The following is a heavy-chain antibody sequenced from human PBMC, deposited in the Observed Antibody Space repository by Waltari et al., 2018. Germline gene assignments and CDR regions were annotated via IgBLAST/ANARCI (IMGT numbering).Heavy chain of an antibody. Sequence: QVHLVSAGGGGVQPGRALSLSFAASGFTFRSFDMHWVRHAPGKGLEWVAVIWYDGSNKYYADSVKGRFTISRDNSKNTLYLQMNSLRAEDTAMYYCAKRSGSGRFLDYWGQGTLVTVSS. V-gene: IGHV3-30*18. CDR2: IWYDGSNK. CDR3: AKRSGSGRFLDY. J-gene: IGHJ4*02. CDR1: GFTFRSFD. D-gene: IGHD3-10*01.